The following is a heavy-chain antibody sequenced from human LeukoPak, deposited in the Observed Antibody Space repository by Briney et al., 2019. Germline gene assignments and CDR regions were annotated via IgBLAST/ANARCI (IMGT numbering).Heavy chain of an antibody. Sequence: VASVKVSCKASGGTFSSYAINLVRQAPGQGLEWMGGIIPIFGTANYAQKFQDRVTITADESTSTAYMELSSLRSEDTAIYYCASGLYCSNTRCRNFPFAYWGQGTLVTVSS. J-gene: IGHJ4*02. V-gene: IGHV1-69*13. CDR2: IIPIFGTA. CDR1: GGTFSSYA. CDR3: ASGLYCSNTRCRNFPFAY. D-gene: IGHD2-2*01.